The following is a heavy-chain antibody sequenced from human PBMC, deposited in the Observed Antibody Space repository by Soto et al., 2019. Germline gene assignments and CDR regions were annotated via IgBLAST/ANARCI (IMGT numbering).Heavy chain of an antibody. CDR3: ANSPVGVITPLYYFDY. D-gene: IGHD3-22*01. V-gene: IGHV3-30*18. CDR2: ISYDGSNK. J-gene: IGHJ4*02. Sequence: GSRILSYAASGFTFIIYGMHWVRQAPGKGLEWVAVISYDGSNKYYADSVKGRFTISRDNSKNTLYLQMNSLRAEDTAVYYCANSPVGVITPLYYFDYWGQGNLVTVSS. CDR1: GFTFIIYG.